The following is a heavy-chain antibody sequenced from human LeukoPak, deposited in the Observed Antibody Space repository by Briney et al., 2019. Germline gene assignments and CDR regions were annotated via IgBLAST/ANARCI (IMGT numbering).Heavy chain of an antibody. CDR3: ATSEGGGFFDY. J-gene: IGHJ4*02. D-gene: IGHD4-23*01. CDR1: GYSINSGYH. Sequence: SETLSLTCSVSGYSINSGYHWGWIRQPPGKGLEWIAIMHHTGSTHYNPSLQSRVTISIDTSKNHFSLKLRSVSAADTAIYYCATSEGGGFFDYRGQGTPVTVSS. V-gene: IGHV4-38-2*01. CDR2: MHHTGST.